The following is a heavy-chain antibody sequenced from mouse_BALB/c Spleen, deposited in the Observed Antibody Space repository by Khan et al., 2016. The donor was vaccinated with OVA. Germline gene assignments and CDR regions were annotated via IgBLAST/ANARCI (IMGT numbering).Heavy chain of an antibody. D-gene: IGHD3-3*01. CDR2: INTYTGEP. J-gene: IGHJ1*01. CDR1: GYTFTNYG. CDR3: AIGACYWYFDV. V-gene: IGHV9-1*02. Sequence: QIQLVQSGPELKKPGETVKISCKASGYTFTNYGMNWVKQAPGKGLKWMGWINTYTGEPTYTDDFKGRFAFSLETSASTAYLQIKNLNSESFATNFCAIGACYWYFDVWGAATTVTVSS.